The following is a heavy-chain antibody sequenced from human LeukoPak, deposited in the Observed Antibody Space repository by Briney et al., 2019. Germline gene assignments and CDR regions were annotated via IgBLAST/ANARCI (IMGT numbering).Heavy chain of an antibody. V-gene: IGHV3-21*01. CDR2: ISSTSSYI. J-gene: IGHJ4*02. CDR3: ARGGRTTYYDFWSGYNFDY. Sequence: GGSLRLSCAASGFTFSNYNMNWVRQAPGKGLEWVSSISSTSSYIYYADSVKGRFTVSRDNAKNSLYLQMNSLRADDTAVYYCARGGRTTYYDFWSGYNFDYWGQGTLVTVSS. D-gene: IGHD3-3*01. CDR1: GFTFSNYN.